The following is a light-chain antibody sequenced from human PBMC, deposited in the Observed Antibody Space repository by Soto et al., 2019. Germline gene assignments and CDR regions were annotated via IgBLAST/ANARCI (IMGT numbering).Light chain of an antibody. V-gene: IGKV3-15*01. CDR1: QSVSSR. Sequence: EIVMTPSPATLPVSPGERVTLSCMASQSVSSRLAWYQQKPGQSPRLLIYGASTRATGIPARFSGSGSGTEFTLTISSLQSEDFGVYYCHQYNNLWTFGQGTKVDI. J-gene: IGKJ1*01. CDR2: GAS. CDR3: HQYNNLWT.